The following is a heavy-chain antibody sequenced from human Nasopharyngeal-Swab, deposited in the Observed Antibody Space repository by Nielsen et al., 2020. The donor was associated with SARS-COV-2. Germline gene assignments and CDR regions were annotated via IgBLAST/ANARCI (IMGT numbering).Heavy chain of an antibody. CDR3: ARGLSSDY. CDR2: INHSGST. J-gene: IGHJ4*02. CDR1: GGSFSGYY. D-gene: IGHD2-2*01. Sequence: SETLSLTCAVYGGSFSGYYWSWIRQPPGKGLEWIGEINHSGSTNYNPSLKSRVTISVDTSKNQFSLKLSSVTSADTAVYYCARGLSSDYWGQGTLVTVSS. V-gene: IGHV4-34*01.